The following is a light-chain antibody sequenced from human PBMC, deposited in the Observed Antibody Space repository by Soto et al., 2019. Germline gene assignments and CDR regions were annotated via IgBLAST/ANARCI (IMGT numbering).Light chain of an antibody. CDR2: EDT. CDR1: SSDIGSYNR. V-gene: IGLV2-23*02. CDR3: CSYAGPSIFVV. Sequence: QSALTQPASVSGSPGQSITISCTGTSSDIGSYNRVSWYQQHPGKAPKLMIYEDTQRPSRVSNSFSGSKSGNTASLTITGLQAEDEADYYCCSYAGPSIFVVFGGGTKLTVL. J-gene: IGLJ2*01.